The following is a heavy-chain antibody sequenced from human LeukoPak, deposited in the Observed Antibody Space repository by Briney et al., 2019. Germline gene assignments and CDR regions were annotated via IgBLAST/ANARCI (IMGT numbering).Heavy chain of an antibody. CDR3: ARHDGRHIVVVIATGGAFDI. D-gene: IGHD2-21*01. CDR2: IYYSGST. CDR1: GGSISSSSYY. J-gene: IGHJ3*02. V-gene: IGHV4-39*01. Sequence: SETLSLTCTVSGGSISSSSYYWGWIRQPPGKGLEWIGSIYYSGSTYYNPSLKSRVTISVDTSKNQFSLKLSSVTAAGTAVYYCARHDGRHIVVVIATGGAFDIWGQGTMVTVSS.